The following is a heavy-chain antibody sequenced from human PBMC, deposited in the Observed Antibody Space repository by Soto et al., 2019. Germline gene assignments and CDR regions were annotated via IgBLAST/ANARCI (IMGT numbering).Heavy chain of an antibody. J-gene: IGHJ4*02. Sequence: LSLTCTVSGGSFSGYYWSWIRQPPGKGLEWIGEINHSGSTNYNPSLKSRVTISVDTSKNQFSLKLSSVTAADTAVYYCARGRGIAARLKGCFDYWGQGTLVTVSS. CDR2: INHSGST. V-gene: IGHV4-34*01. CDR1: GGSFSGYY. CDR3: ARGRGIAARLKGCFDY. D-gene: IGHD6-6*01.